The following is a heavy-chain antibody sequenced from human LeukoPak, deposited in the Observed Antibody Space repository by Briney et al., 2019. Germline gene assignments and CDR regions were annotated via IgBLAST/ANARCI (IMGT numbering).Heavy chain of an antibody. CDR2: ITGSGGDT. CDR3: AKGSRDSRAYYFDF. CDR1: EFTFNNYV. D-gene: IGHD3-10*01. J-gene: IGHJ4*02. V-gene: IGHV3-23*01. Sequence: GGSLRLSCAASEFTFNNYVMSWVRQAPGKGLEWVSAITGSGGDTYHAHSLKGRFTLSRDNSKNTLYLQMNSLRGEDMAVYYCAKGSRDSRAYYFDFWGQGTLVTVSS.